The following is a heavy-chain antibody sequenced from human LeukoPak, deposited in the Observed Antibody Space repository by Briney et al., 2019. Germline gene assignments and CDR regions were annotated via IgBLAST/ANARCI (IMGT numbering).Heavy chain of an antibody. V-gene: IGHV1-2*02. D-gene: IGHD2-2*01. CDR2: INPNSGGT. Sequence: ASVKVSCKASGYTFTGHYMHWVRQAPGQGLEWMGWINPNSGGTNYAQKFQGRVTMTRDTSISTAYMELSRLRSDDTAVYYCARDIVVVPAAQDGMDVWGQGTTVTVSS. CDR3: ARDIVVVPAAQDGMDV. J-gene: IGHJ6*02. CDR1: GYTFTGHY.